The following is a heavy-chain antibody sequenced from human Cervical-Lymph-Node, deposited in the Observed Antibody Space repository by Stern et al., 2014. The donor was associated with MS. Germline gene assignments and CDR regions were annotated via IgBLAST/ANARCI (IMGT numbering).Heavy chain of an antibody. V-gene: IGHV5-51*03. CDR2: IYPDDSDT. J-gene: IGHJ4*02. Sequence: VQLVQSGAEVKKPGESLRISCKGSGFTFTSYWIASVRQMPGKGLEYIGIIYPDDSDTRYSTSFQGQVTISADKSITTAYLQWSSLKASDTAMYYCARRGFCSGGDCFSAPFDSWGQGALVTVSA. CDR1: GFTFTSYW. CDR3: ARRGFCSGGDCFSAPFDS. D-gene: IGHD2-15*01.